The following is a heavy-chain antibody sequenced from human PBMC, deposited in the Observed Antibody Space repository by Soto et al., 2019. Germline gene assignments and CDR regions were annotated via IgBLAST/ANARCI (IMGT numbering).Heavy chain of an antibody. J-gene: IGHJ4*02. Sequence: PGGSLRLSCAASGFTFSSYSMNCVRQAPGKGLEWVSSISSSSSYIYYADSVKGRFTISRDNAKNSLYLQMNSLRAEDTAVYYCARLGYCSGGSCPYYFDYWGQGTLVTVSS. V-gene: IGHV3-21*01. D-gene: IGHD2-15*01. CDR3: ARLGYCSGGSCPYYFDY. CDR1: GFTFSSYS. CDR2: ISSSSSYI.